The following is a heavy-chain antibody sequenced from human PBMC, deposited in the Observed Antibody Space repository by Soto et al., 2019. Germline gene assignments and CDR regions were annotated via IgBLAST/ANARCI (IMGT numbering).Heavy chain of an antibody. D-gene: IGHD2-2*01. V-gene: IGHV4-59*01. J-gene: IGHJ3*02. Sequence: PSETLSLTCTVSGGSISGDHWNWIRQPPGKGLEWIGYIYYSGSTNYNPSLKSRLTISLDTSKNQFSLKLSSVTAADTAVYYCARGRGGWFINQLLNAFDIWGQGTMVTVSS. CDR3: ARGRGGWFINQLLNAFDI. CDR1: GGSISGDH. CDR2: IYYSGST.